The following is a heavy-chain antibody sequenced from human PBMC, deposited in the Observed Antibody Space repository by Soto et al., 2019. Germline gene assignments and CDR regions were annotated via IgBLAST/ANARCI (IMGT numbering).Heavy chain of an antibody. V-gene: IGHV3-7*01. CDR2: IKYDGSEK. J-gene: IGHJ4*02. CDR3: ARAIGAAASF. D-gene: IGHD6-13*01. Sequence: GGSLRLSCAGSGFTFSSYWMHWVRQAPGKGLEWVANIKYDGSEKYYVDSVKGRFIISRDNAQNSLYLQMNSLRAEDTAVYFCARAIGAAASFWGQGTLVTVSS. CDR1: GFTFSSYW.